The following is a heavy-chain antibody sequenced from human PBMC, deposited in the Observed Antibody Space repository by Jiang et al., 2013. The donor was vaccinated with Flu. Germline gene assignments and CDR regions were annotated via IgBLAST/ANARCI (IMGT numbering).Heavy chain of an antibody. CDR1: GFTFSSYD. CDR3: AREKGIAARGISGYYYYGMDV. CDR2: IGTAGDT. V-gene: IGHV3-13*01. J-gene: IGHJ6*02. Sequence: EVQLLESGGGLVQPGRSLRLSCAASGFTFSSYDMHWVRQATGKGLEWVSAIGTAGDTYYPGSVKGRFTISRENAKNSLYLQMNSLRAGDTAVYYCAREKGIAARGISGYYYYGMDVWGQGTTVTVSS. D-gene: IGHD6-6*01.